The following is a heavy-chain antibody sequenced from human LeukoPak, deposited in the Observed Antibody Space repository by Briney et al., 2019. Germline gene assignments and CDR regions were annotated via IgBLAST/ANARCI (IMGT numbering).Heavy chain of an antibody. V-gene: IGHV4-31*03. J-gene: IGHJ3*02. CDR3: ARAGWYDGLDI. D-gene: IGHD2-15*01. CDR1: GGSISSGNYY. Sequence: PSETLSLTCTVSGGSISSGNYYWSWLRQHPGKGLEWIGYIHYSGSTYYNPSLKSRGSISVDTSENQFSLKLSSVTVADTAVYYCARAGWYDGLDIWGQGTTVTVSS. CDR2: IHYSGST.